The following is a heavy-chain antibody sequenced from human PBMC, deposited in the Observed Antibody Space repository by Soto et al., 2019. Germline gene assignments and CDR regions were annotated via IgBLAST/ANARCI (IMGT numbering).Heavy chain of an antibody. D-gene: IGHD2-15*01. V-gene: IGHV1-2*02. J-gene: IGHJ6*02. CDR1: GYTFTGYY. CDR2: INPNSGGT. Sequence: QVQLVQSGAEVKKPGASVKVSCKASGYTFTGYYMHWVRQAPGQGLEWMGWINPNSGGTNYAQKFQGRVTMTRDTSISTAYMELSRLRSDDTAVYYCARDLSVRDIVVVVAATRPYYYGMDVWGQGTTVTVSS. CDR3: ARDLSVRDIVVVVAATRPYYYGMDV.